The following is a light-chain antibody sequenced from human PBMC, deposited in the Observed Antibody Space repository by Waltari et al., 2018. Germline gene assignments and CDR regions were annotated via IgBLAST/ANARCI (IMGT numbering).Light chain of an antibody. CDR1: QSITNW. CDR2: RAS. CDR3: QQANRFPLT. J-gene: IGKJ4*01. V-gene: IGKV1-5*03. Sequence: DIQMTQSPSTLSASVGDRVTITCRASQSITNWLAWYQQKPGKAPKLLIYRASNLESGVPSRFSGSGSGTEFTLTISSLQPDDFATYYCQQANRFPLTFGGGTKVELK.